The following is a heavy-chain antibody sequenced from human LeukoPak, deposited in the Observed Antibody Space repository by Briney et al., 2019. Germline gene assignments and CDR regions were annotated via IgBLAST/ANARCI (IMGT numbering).Heavy chain of an antibody. CDR1: GFTFSSYA. V-gene: IGHV3-23*01. D-gene: IGHD3-16*01. Sequence: AGTLRLSCAASGFTFSSYAMSWVRQAPGKGLEWVSAISGSGSSTYYADYARGRFTISRDNSKNTLYLQMYSRRAGDTAVYYCMKDRGRGGVLILGIDDWGQGRLATVSS. CDR3: MKDRGRGGVLILGIDD. CDR2: ISGSGSST. J-gene: IGHJ4*02.